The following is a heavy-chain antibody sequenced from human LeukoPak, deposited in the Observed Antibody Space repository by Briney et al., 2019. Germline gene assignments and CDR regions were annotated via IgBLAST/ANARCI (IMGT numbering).Heavy chain of an antibody. CDR1: GYSFATYW. J-gene: IGHJ4*02. Sequence: GESLKISCKGSGYSFATYWIGWVRQMPGKGLEWMGIIHLSDSDTRYSPSFQGQVTISADKSISTAYLQWSSLKASDTAMYYCARHLDYYDSRGYLDYWGQGTLVTVSS. CDR2: IHLSDSDT. D-gene: IGHD3-22*01. V-gene: IGHV5-51*01. CDR3: ARHLDYYDSRGYLDY.